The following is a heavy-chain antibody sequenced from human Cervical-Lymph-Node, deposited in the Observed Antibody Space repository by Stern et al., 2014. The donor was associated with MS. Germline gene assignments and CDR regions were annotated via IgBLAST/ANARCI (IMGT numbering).Heavy chain of an antibody. CDR2: ISSSSSYI. CDR1: GFTFSSYT. V-gene: IGHV3-21*01. CDR3: ARLLVVAATDDDY. J-gene: IGHJ4*02. Sequence: VQLVESGGGLVKPGGSLRLSCAASGFTFSSYTMNWVRQAPGKGLEGVSSISSSSSYIHYADSVKGRFTISRDNAKNSLFLQMNSLRAEDTAVYYCARLLVVAATDDDYWGQGTLVTVSS. D-gene: IGHD2-15*01.